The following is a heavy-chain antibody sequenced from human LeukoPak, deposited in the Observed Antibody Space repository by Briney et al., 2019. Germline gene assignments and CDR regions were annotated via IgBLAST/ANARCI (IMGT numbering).Heavy chain of an antibody. CDR1: RFTFSSYW. CDR3: ARDKGITMITSPIDY. V-gene: IGHV3-7*01. Sequence: GGSLRLSCAASRFTFSSYWMSWVRQAPGKGLEWVANIKQDGSEKYYVDSVKGRFTISRDNAKNSLYLQMNSLRAEDTAVYYCARDKGITMITSPIDYWGQGTLVTVSS. CDR2: IKQDGSEK. J-gene: IGHJ4*02. D-gene: IGHD3-22*01.